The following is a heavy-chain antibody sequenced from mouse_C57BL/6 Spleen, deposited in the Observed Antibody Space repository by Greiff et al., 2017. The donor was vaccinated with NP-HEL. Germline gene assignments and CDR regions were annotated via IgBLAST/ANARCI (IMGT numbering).Heavy chain of an antibody. CDR2: INPNNGGT. V-gene: IGHV1-26*01. CDR1: GYTFTDYY. CDR3: ARPPHYYAMDY. Sequence: EVQLQQSGPELVKPGASVKISCKASGYTFTDYYMNWVKQSHGKSLEWIGDINPNNGGTSYNQKFKGKATLTVDKSSSTAYMELRSLTSEDSAVYYCARPPHYYAMDYWGQGTSVTVSS. J-gene: IGHJ4*01.